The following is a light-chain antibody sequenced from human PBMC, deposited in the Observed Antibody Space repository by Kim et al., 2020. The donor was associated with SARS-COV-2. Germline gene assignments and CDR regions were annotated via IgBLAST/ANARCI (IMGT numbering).Light chain of an antibody. J-gene: IGKJ5*01. V-gene: IGKV2-28*01. CDR3: MQALQTRT. CDR1: QSLLHSNGYNY. Sequence: DLVMTQCPLSLPVTPGEPASISCRSSQSLLHSNGYNYLDWYLQKPGQSPQLLIYLGSNRASGVPDRFSGSGSGTDFTLKNSRVEAEDVGVYYCMQALQTRTFGQGTRLEIK. CDR2: LGS.